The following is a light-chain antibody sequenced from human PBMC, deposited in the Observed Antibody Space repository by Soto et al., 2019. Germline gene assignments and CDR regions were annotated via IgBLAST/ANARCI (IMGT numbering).Light chain of an antibody. CDR1: QIVASNY. CDR2: GAS. CDR3: QQYGRSPLLYT. V-gene: IGKV3-20*01. Sequence: EVVLTQSPGTLSLSPGERATLSCRASQIVASNYLAWYQQKPGQAPKLPIYGASTRAAGVPDRFSGSGSGTDFTLTITRLEPEDFAVYYCQQYGRSPLLYTFGQGTKLGVK. J-gene: IGKJ2*01.